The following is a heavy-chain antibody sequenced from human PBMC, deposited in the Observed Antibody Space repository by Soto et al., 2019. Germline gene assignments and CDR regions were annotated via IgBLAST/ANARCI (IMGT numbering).Heavy chain of an antibody. V-gene: IGHV1-69*01. CDR1: GGTFGSYA. J-gene: IGHJ6*02. D-gene: IGHD2-2*01. CDR3: TRSQGSSTSLEIYYYYYYGMDV. Sequence: QVQLVQSEAEVKKPGSSVKVSYKASGGTFGSYAISWVRQAPGQGLEWMGGIIPIPGTANYAQKFQGRVTIAADESTSTAYMELSSLRSEDTAVYYCTRSQGSSTSLEIYYYYYYGMDVWGQGTTVTVSS. CDR2: IIPIPGTA.